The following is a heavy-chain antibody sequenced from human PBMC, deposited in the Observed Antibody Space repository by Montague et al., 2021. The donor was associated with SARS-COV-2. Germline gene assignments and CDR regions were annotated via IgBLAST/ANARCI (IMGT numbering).Heavy chain of an antibody. D-gene: IGHD6-13*01. Sequence: SETLSLTCTVSGGSISSSSYYWGWIRQPPGKGLEWIGSIYYSGSTYYNPSLKSRVTISVDTSKNQFSLKLSSVTAADTVVYYCARKEMKYSSIWSTGGNWFDPWGQGTLVTVSS. CDR2: IYYSGST. V-gene: IGHV4-39*01. CDR3: ARKEMKYSSIWSTGGNWFDP. CDR1: GGSISSSSYY. J-gene: IGHJ5*02.